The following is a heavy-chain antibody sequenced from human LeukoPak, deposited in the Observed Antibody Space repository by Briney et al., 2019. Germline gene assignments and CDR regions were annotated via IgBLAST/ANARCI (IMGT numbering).Heavy chain of an antibody. V-gene: IGHV1-2*02. CDR2: INPSSGGT. J-gene: IGHJ4*02. Sequence: ASVKVSCKASGYTFTGYYMHWVRQAPGQGLEWMGWINPSSGGTNYAQKFQGRVTMTRDTSISTAYMELSRLRSDDTAVYYCARAHQFPGYSSSWGQGTLVTVSS. CDR1: GYTFTGYY. CDR3: ARAHQFPGYSSS. D-gene: IGHD6-13*01.